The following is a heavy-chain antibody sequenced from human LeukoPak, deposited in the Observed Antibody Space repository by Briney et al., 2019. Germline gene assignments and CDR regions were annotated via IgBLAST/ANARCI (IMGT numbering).Heavy chain of an antibody. CDR1: GYTFTGYY. Sequence: ASVKVSCKASGYTFTGYYMHWVRQAPGQGLEWMGRISAYNGNTNYAQKLQGRVTMTTDTSTSTAYMELRSLRSDDTAVYYCARDGKSGSGYYHYYYYYYMDVWGKGTTVTVSS. V-gene: IGHV1-18*04. D-gene: IGHD3-22*01. CDR3: ARDGKSGSGYYHYYYYYYMDV. J-gene: IGHJ6*03. CDR2: ISAYNGNT.